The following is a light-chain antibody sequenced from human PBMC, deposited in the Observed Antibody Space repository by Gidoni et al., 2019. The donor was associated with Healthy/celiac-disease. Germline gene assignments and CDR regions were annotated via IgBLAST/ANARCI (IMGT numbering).Light chain of an antibody. CDR2: DAS. V-gene: IGKV3-11*01. J-gene: IGKJ2*01. Sequence: EIVLTQSPATLSLSPGERATLSCRASQSVSSCLAWYQQKPGQAPRLLIYDASNRATGIPARFSASGSGTDFTLTISSLEPEDFAVYYCQQRSNWPTTFGQGTKLEIK. CDR3: QQRSNWPTT. CDR1: QSVSSC.